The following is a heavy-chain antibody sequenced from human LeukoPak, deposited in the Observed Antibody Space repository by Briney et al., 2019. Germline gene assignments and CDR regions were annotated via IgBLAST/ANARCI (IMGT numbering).Heavy chain of an antibody. CDR1: GGSFSGYY. D-gene: IGHD3-22*01. Sequence: PSETLSLTCAVYGGSFSGYYWSWIRQPAGKGLEWIGRIYSSGSTSYNHSLKSRVTMSVDTSKNQFSLKVTSVTAADTAVYYCAREGGYYDSSGYQWVDYWGQGTLVTVSS. V-gene: IGHV4-4*07. CDR3: AREGGYYDSSGYQWVDY. J-gene: IGHJ4*02. CDR2: IYSSGST.